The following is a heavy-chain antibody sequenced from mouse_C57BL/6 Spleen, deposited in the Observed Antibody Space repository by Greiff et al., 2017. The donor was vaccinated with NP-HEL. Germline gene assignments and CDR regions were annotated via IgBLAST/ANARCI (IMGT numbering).Heavy chain of an antibody. J-gene: IGHJ2*01. V-gene: IGHV1-55*01. CDR3: ARSRYYFDY. Sequence: QVQLQQPGAELVKPGASVKMSCKASGYTFTSYWITWVKQRPGQGLEWIGDIYPGCGSTNYNEKFKSKATLTVDKSSSTAYMQLSSLTSEDSAVYYCARSRYYFDYWGQGTTLTVSS. CDR1: GYTFTSYW. CDR2: IYPGCGST.